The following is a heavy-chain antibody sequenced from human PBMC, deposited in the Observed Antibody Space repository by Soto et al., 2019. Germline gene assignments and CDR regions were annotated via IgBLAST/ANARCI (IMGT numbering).Heavy chain of an antibody. J-gene: IGHJ5*02. CDR2: IGGKANSYAT. CDR3: TSHNWNPHGYNWFDX. D-gene: IGHD1-20*01. V-gene: IGHV3-73*01. Sequence: GSLRLSYAASGVTFSGSAMHWVRQASGKGLEWVVGIGGKANSYATAYAASVKGRFTISRYDSKNTAYLQMNSLKTEDTAVYYCTSHNWNPHGYNWFDXWGQGTLVTVSX. CDR1: GVTFSGSA.